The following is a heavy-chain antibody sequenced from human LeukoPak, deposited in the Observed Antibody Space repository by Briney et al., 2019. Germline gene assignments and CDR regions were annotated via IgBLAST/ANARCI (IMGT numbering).Heavy chain of an antibody. CDR1: VFTFSSYA. CDR3: ARELRYFDWLLPNYYYYGMDV. CDR2: ISYDGSNK. J-gene: IGHJ6*02. Sequence: GRSLRLSCAASVFTFSSYAMHLVRQAPGKGLEWVAVISYDGSNKYYADSVKGRFTISRDNSKNTLYLQMNSLRAEDTAVYYCARELRYFDWLLPNYYYYGMDVWGQGTTVTVSS. V-gene: IGHV3-30-3*01. D-gene: IGHD3-9*01.